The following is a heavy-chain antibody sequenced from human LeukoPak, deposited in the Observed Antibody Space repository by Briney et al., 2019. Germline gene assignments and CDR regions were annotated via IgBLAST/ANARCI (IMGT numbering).Heavy chain of an antibody. D-gene: IGHD3-16*02. CDR3: TRQYDHYDYAWGSNPLFDY. V-gene: IGHV4-34*01. CDR2: INHSGST. Sequence: SETLSLTCAVYGGSFSGYYWSWIRQPPGKGLEWIGEINHSGSTNYNPSLKSRVTISVDTSKNQFSLKLNSVTAADTAVYFCTRQYDHYDYAWGSNPLFDYWGQGTLVTVSS. J-gene: IGHJ4*02. CDR1: GGSFSGYY.